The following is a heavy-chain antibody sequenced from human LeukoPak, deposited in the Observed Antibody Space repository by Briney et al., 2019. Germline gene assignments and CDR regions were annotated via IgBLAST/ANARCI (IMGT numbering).Heavy chain of an antibody. CDR3: ARAGGNKKDYYYGMDV. V-gene: IGHV3-13*04. J-gene: IGHJ6*02. Sequence: GGSKRLSCAASGFTYSSYDMHWLRHARGKGLEWVSAIGTAGDTYYPGSVKGRFTISRENAKNSLYLQMNSLRAGDTAVYYCARAGGNKKDYYYGMDVWGQGTTVTVSS. CDR2: IGTAGDT. D-gene: IGHD4-23*01. CDR1: GFTYSSYD.